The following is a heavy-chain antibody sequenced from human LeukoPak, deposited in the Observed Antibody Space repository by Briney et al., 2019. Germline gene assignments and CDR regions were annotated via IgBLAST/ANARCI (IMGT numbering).Heavy chain of an antibody. V-gene: IGHV3-23*01. J-gene: IGHJ5*02. CDR1: GFTFSSYG. CDR2: ISGSGGST. Sequence: GGSLRLSCAASGFTFSSYGMSWVRQAPGKGLEWVSAISGSGGSTYYADSVKGRFTIFRDNSKNTLYLQMNSLRAEDTAVYYCAKGYCSSTSCYRFDPWGQGTLVTVSS. D-gene: IGHD2-2*01. CDR3: AKGYCSSTSCYRFDP.